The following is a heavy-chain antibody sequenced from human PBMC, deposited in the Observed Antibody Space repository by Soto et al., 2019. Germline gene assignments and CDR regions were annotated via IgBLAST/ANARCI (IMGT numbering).Heavy chain of an antibody. D-gene: IGHD2-15*01. CDR3: ARDIVVVVAATRGAFDI. CDR1: GYTFTSYG. CDR2: ISAYNGNT. Sequence: ASVKVSCKASGYTFTSYGISWVRQAPGRGLEWMGWISAYNGNTNYAQKLQGRVTMTTDTSTSTAYMELRSLRSDDTAVYYCARDIVVVVAATRGAFDIWGQGTMVTVSS. J-gene: IGHJ3*02. V-gene: IGHV1-18*04.